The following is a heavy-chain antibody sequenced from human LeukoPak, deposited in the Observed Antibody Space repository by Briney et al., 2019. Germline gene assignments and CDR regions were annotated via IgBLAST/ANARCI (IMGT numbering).Heavy chain of an antibody. V-gene: IGHV4-39*01. J-gene: IGHJ6*03. CDR3: ASLSPDCTNGVCYGLYYYYYYMDV. CDR1: GGSISGSSYY. D-gene: IGHD2-8*01. CDR2: IYYSGST. Sequence: PSETLSLTCTVSGGSISGSSYYWGWIRQPPGKGLEWIGSIYYSGSTYYNPSLKSRVTISVDTSKNQFSLKLSSVTAADTAVYYCASLSPDCTNGVCYGLYYYYYYMDVWGKGTTVTVSS.